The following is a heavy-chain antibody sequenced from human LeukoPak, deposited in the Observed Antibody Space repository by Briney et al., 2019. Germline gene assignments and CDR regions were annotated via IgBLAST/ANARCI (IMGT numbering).Heavy chain of an antibody. V-gene: IGHV1-58*01. J-gene: IGHJ5*02. D-gene: IGHD6-13*01. CDR1: GFTFTSGSA. CDR2: IVVDSDNT. CDR3: AAPYTSSWFDL. Sequence: SVKVSCKASGFTFTSGSAVQWVRQARGQRLEWIGWIVVDSDNTNYAENFQERVTITRDMSASTSYMELSSLRSEDTAVYFCAAPYTSSWFDLWGQGTLVTVSS.